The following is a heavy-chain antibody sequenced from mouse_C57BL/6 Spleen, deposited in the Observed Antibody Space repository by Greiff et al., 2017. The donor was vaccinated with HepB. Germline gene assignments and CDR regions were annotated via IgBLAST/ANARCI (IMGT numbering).Heavy chain of an antibody. CDR2: INPSSGYT. Sequence: QVQLQQSGAELARPGASVKMSCKASGYTFTSYTMHWVKQRPGPGLEWIGYINPSSGYTKYNQKFKDKATLTADKSSSTAYMQLSSLTSEDSAVYYCARWGLLQGGYYAMDYWGQGTSVTVSS. V-gene: IGHV1-4*01. CDR3: ARWGLLQGGYYAMDY. D-gene: IGHD2-3*01. J-gene: IGHJ4*01. CDR1: GYTFTSYT.